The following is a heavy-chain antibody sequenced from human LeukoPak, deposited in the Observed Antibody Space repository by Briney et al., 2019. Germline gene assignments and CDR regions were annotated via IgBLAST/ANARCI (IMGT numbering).Heavy chain of an antibody. V-gene: IGHV1-18*01. J-gene: IGHJ4*02. CDR1: GYTFTSYG. CDR3: ARDTGGYCSGGSCPNFDY. D-gene: IGHD2-15*01. CDR2: ISAYNGNT. Sequence: ASVKISCKASGYTFTSYGISWVRQAPGQGLEWMGWISAYNGNTNYAQKLQGRVTMTTDTSTSTAYMELRSLRSDDTAVYYCARDTGGYCSGGSCPNFDYWGQGTLVTVSS.